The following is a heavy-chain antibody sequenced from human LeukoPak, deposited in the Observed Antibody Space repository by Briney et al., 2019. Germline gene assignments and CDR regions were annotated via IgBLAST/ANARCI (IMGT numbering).Heavy chain of an antibody. V-gene: IGHV1-46*01. CDR1: GYTFTSYY. J-gene: IGHJ5*02. CDR2: INPSGGST. D-gene: IGHD3-10*01. Sequence: ASVKVSCKASGYTFTSYYMHWVRQAPGQGLEWMGIINPSGGSTSYAQKFQGRVTMTRDTSTSTVYMELSSLRSEDTAVYYCARDRGVMVPGSNRNINWFDPWGQGTLVTVSS. CDR3: ARDRGVMVPGSNRNINWFDP.